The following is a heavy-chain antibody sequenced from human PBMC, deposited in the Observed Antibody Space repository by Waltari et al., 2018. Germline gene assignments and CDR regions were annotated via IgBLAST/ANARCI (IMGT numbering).Heavy chain of an antibody. CDR2: IRYDGSNK. V-gene: IGHV3-30*02. Sequence: QVQLVESGGGVVQPGGSLRLSCAASGFTFSSYGMHWVRQAPGKGLEWVACIRYDGSNKYYADSVKGRFTISRDNSKNTLYLQMNSLRAEDTAVYYCAKGMTYSSSWGWFDPWGQGTLVTVSS. J-gene: IGHJ5*02. CDR1: GFTFSSYG. CDR3: AKGMTYSSSWGWFDP. D-gene: IGHD6-6*01.